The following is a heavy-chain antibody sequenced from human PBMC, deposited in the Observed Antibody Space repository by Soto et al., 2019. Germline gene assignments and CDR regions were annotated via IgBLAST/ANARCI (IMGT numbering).Heavy chain of an antibody. D-gene: IGHD2-21*02. J-gene: IGHJ5*02. CDR2: IHHSGSP. Sequence: SETLSLTCAVSGYSISRAFYWGWIRQPPGKGLEWIGSIHHSGSPYYNPSLKSRVTISVDTSKNQFSLKLTYLNAADTAVYYCARDPHLVVGTAMYKWFDPWGQGILVTVSS. CDR3: ARDPHLVVGTAMYKWFDP. CDR1: GYSISRAFY. V-gene: IGHV4-38-2*02.